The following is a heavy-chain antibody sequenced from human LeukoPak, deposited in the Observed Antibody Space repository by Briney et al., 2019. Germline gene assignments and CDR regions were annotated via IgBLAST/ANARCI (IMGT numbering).Heavy chain of an antibody. J-gene: IGHJ1*01. V-gene: IGHV3-23*01. CDR3: ATYSSFNRREFQY. CDR1: GFTFSSYA. D-gene: IGHD3-22*01. Sequence: GGSLRLSCAASGFTFSSYAMSWVRQAPGKGLEWVSAISGSGGSTYYADSVKGRFTISGDNSKNTLYLQMNSLRAEDTAVYYCATYSSFNRREFQYWGQGTLLTVSS. CDR2: ISGSGGST.